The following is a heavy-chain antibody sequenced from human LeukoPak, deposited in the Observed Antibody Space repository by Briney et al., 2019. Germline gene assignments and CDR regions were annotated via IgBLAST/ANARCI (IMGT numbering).Heavy chain of an antibody. J-gene: IGHJ4*02. CDR3: ARAPMGRGALY. CDR1: GYTFTNFD. V-gene: IGHV1-8*01. CDR2: MNPVSGNA. D-gene: IGHD3-10*01. Sequence: ASVKVSCKASGYTFTNFDINWVRQAPGQGLEWMGWMNPVSGNAGSAQKFQGRVTLTRDTSMSTAYMEVTSLRSDDTAFYYCARAPMGRGALYWGQGTLVTVNS.